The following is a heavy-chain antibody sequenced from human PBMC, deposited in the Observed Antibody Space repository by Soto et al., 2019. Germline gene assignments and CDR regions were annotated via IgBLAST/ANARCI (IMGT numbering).Heavy chain of an antibody. Sequence: HPGGSLRLSCAASGFTFSSYGMHWVRQAPGKGLEWVAVIWYDGSNKYYADSVKGRFTISRDNSKNTLYLQMNSLRAEDTAVYYCARDHPLNSYYGMDVWGQGTAVTVSS. J-gene: IGHJ6*02. V-gene: IGHV3-33*01. CDR3: ARDHPLNSYYGMDV. CDR2: IWYDGSNK. CDR1: GFTFSSYG.